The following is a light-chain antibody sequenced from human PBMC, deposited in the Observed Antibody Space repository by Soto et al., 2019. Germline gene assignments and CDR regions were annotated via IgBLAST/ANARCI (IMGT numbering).Light chain of an antibody. V-gene: IGLV1-51*01. J-gene: IGLJ3*02. CDR3: GAWDSSLRAWV. CDR1: SSNIGNNF. Sequence: QSVLTQAPSVSAAPGQNVTISCSGRSSNIGNNFVSWFQQLPGTAPKLLIYDKTKRPSGIPERFSGSKSGTSATLAITGLQTGDEADYYCGAWDSSLRAWVFGGGTQLTVL. CDR2: DKT.